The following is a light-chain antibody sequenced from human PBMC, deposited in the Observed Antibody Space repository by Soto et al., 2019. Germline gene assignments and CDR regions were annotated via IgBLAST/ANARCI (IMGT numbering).Light chain of an antibody. Sequence: SVLTQPPSASGTPGERGTISCSGSNSNIRSNTVNWYQQLPGTAPKLLIYSNNQRPSGVPDRFSGSKSGTSASLAISGLQSEDETDYYCAACDASLNGHVFGAGTKVTVL. CDR1: NSNIRSNT. V-gene: IGLV1-44*01. J-gene: IGLJ1*01. CDR3: AACDASLNGHV. CDR2: SNN.